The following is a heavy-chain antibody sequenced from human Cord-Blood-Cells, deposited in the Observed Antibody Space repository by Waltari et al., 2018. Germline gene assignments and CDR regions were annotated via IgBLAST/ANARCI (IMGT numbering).Heavy chain of an antibody. Sequence: QVQLQESGPGLVKPSETLSPTCTVSGGSIPCHTRSWTRRPPGKGPEWIGRIYTSGSTNYNPSLKSRVTMSVDTSKNQFSLKLSSVTAADTAVYYCARGFGYDSSGYYSNWFDPWGQGTLVTVSS. J-gene: IGHJ5*02. D-gene: IGHD3-22*01. CDR3: ARGFGYDSSGYYSNWFDP. CDR1: GGSIPCHT. CDR2: IYTSGST. V-gene: IGHV4-4*07.